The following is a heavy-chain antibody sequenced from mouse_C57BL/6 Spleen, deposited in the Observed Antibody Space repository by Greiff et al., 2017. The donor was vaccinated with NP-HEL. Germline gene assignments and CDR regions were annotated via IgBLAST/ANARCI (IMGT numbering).Heavy chain of an antibody. D-gene: IGHD2-5*01. J-gene: IGHJ3*01. CDR3: ARTEYYSNFLFAD. Sequence: VQLQQSGPELAKPGASVKISCKASGYTFTDYYMNWVKQSHGKSLEWIGDINPNNGGTSYNQKFKGKATLTVDKSSSTAYMELRSLTSEDSAVYYCARTEYYSNFLFADWGQGTMVTVSA. CDR2: INPNNGGT. CDR1: GYTFTDYY. V-gene: IGHV1-26*01.